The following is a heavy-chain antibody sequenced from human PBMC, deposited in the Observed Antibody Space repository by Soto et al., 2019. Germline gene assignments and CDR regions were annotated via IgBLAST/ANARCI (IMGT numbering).Heavy chain of an antibody. D-gene: IGHD2-8*01. CDR1: GYTFTADF. Sequence: AASVKVSCKGSGYTFTADFIQWMRQAPGQGLEWMGWIDPNNGATNYAQKFQDRVTMTRDTSINTVYMELNRLTFDDTAVYFCARDERHCINGGCYTFWFDPWGQGTLVTVSS. CDR3: ARDERHCINGGCYTFWFDP. V-gene: IGHV1-2*02. CDR2: IDPNNGAT. J-gene: IGHJ5*02.